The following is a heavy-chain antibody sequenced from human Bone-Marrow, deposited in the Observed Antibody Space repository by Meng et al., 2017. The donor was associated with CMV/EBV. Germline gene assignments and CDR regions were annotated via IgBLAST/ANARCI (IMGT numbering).Heavy chain of an antibody. J-gene: IGHJ4*02. Sequence: GGSLRLSCAASGFTFSSCWMHWVRQAPGKGLVWVSRINSDGSSTSYADSVKGRFTISRDNAKNTLYLQMNSLRAEDTAVYYCAKNLRFLEWLNPWYWGQGTLVTVSS. V-gene: IGHV3-74*01. D-gene: IGHD3-3*01. CDR3: AKNLRFLEWLNPWY. CDR2: INSDGSST. CDR1: GFTFSSCW.